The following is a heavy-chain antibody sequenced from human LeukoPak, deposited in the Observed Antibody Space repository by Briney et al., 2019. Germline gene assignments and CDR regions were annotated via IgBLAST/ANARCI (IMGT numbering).Heavy chain of an antibody. Sequence: ASVKASCKASGYTFTSYYMHWVRQAPGQGLEWMGIINPSGGSTSYAQKFQGRVTMTRDMPTSTVYMELSSLRSEDTAVYYCARDPLATEIAAADNPWGQGTLVTVSS. J-gene: IGHJ5*02. D-gene: IGHD6-13*01. CDR2: INPSGGST. V-gene: IGHV1-46*01. CDR3: ARDPLATEIAAADNP. CDR1: GYTFTSYY.